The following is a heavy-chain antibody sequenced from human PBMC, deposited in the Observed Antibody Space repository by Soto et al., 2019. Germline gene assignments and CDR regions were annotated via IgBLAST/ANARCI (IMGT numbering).Heavy chain of an antibody. CDR2: SSATGAGT. CDR3: AKDRRAGGNYGFYADF. D-gene: IGHD1-7*01. CDR1: GFTFSSYG. Sequence: EVQLLESGGGLVQPGGSLRLSCAASGFTFSSYGMTWVRQAPGKGLEWVSFSSATGAGTYYADSVKGRFTISRDNSKNSLYQQMTSLRADGTGVYYCAKDRRAGGNYGFYADFWGQGALVIVSS. V-gene: IGHV3-23*01. J-gene: IGHJ4*02.